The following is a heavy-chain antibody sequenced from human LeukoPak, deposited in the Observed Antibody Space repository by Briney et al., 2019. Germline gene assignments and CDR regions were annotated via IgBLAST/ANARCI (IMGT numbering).Heavy chain of an antibody. CDR1: GFPVRSNY. CDR3: TRDSGESYAMDV. CDR2: IHSDGSK. D-gene: IGHD2-21*01. J-gene: IGHJ6*02. Sequence: GGSLRLSCAASGFPVRSNYTTWVRQAPQKGLEWVSTIHSDGSKYYVDSVKGRFIISRDISQNTVYLEMNSLRAEDTAVYYCTRDSGESYAMDVWGQGTTVTVSS. V-gene: IGHV3-53*01.